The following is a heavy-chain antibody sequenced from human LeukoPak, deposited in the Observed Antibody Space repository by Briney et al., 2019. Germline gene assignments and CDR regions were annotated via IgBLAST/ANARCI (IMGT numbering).Heavy chain of an antibody. Sequence: GASVKVSCKASGYTFTSYDINWVRQATGQGLEWMGWISAYNGNTNYAQKLQGRVTMTTDTSTSTAYMELRSLRSDDTAVYYCARDGRRYCSGGSCYSDIWGQGTMVTVSS. J-gene: IGHJ3*02. D-gene: IGHD2-15*01. CDR3: ARDGRRYCSGGSCYSDI. CDR1: GYTFTSYD. CDR2: ISAYNGNT. V-gene: IGHV1-18*01.